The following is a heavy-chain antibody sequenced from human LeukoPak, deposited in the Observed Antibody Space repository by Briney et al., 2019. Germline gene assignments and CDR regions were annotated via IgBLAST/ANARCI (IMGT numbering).Heavy chain of an antibody. V-gene: IGHV4-38-2*02. Sequence: SETLSLTCTVSGYSISSGYYWSWIRQPPGKGLEWIGEINHSGSTNYNPSLKSRVTISVDTSKNQFSLKLSSVTAADTAVYYCARETSTRYFDYWGQGTLVTVSS. CDR1: GYSISSGYY. CDR2: INHSGST. CDR3: ARETSTRYFDY. J-gene: IGHJ4*02.